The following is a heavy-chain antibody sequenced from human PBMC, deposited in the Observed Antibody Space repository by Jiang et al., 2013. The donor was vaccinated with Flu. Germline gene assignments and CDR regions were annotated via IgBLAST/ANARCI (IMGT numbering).Heavy chain of an antibody. V-gene: IGHV3-30*18. CDR3: AKDRVSTGWFGASDI. J-gene: IGHJ3*02. CDR2: ISYDGSNK. D-gene: IGHD3-9*01. CDR1: GFTFDSYG. Sequence: VQLLESGGGVVLPGRSLRLSCAASGFTFDSYGMHWVRQAPGKGLEWVAVISYDGSNKYYVDSVKGRFTVSRDNPRNTVYLQMNSLRPEDTAVYFCAKDRVSTGWFGASDIWGQGTLVIASS.